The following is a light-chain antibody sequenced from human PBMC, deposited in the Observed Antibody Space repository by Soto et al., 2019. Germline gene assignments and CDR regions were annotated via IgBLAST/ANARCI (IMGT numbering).Light chain of an antibody. CDR2: EVS. CDR1: SSDIGPYNY. CDR3: SSYRINTLVV. Sequence: QSALTQPASVSGSPGQSITISCTGTSSDIGPYNYVSWYQQYPGKAPRLIIYEVSNRPSGVSSRFSGSKSGNTASLTISGLQPEDEANYYCSSYRINTLVVFGGGTKVTVL. J-gene: IGLJ2*01. V-gene: IGLV2-14*01.